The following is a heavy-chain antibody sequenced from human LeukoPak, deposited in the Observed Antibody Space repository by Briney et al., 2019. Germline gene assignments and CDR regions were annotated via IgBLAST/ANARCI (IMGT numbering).Heavy chain of an antibody. CDR2: IIPIFGTA. D-gene: IGHD6-13*01. Sequence: ASVKVSCKASGGTFSSYAISWVRQAPGQGLGWMGGIIPIFGTANYAQKFQGRVTITADESTSTAYMELSSLRSEDTAVYYCASTALDKYSSSWPIDYWGQGTLVTVSS. J-gene: IGHJ4*02. CDR3: ASTALDKYSSSWPIDY. CDR1: GGTFSSYA. V-gene: IGHV1-69*13.